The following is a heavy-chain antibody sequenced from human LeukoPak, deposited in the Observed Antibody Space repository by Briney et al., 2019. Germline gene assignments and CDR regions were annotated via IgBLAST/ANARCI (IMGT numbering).Heavy chain of an antibody. D-gene: IGHD3-3*01. CDR3: ARDGHDDFWSGYWDLDWYFDL. Sequence: PSETLSLTCTVSGGSISSSNYYWNWIRQPAGKGLEWIGRIYTSGSTYYNPSLKSRVTISVDTSKNQFSLKLSSVTAADTAVYYCARDGHDDFWSGYWDLDWYFDLWGRGTLVTVSS. CDR2: IYTSGST. CDR1: GGSISSSNYY. J-gene: IGHJ2*01. V-gene: IGHV4-61*02.